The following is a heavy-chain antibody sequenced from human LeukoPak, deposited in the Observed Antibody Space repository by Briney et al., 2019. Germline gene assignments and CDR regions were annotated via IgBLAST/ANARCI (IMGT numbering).Heavy chain of an antibody. Sequence: PGGSLRLSCAASGFTFSSYWMSWVRQAPGKGLEWVANIKQDGSEKYYVDSVKGRFTISRDNAKNSLYLQMNSLRAEDTAVYYCARDPPYYYDSSGYYYEWNYFDYWGQGTLVTVSS. CDR3: ARDPPYYYDSSGYYYEWNYFDY. CDR2: IKQDGSEK. J-gene: IGHJ4*02. CDR1: GFTFSSYW. V-gene: IGHV3-7*01. D-gene: IGHD3-22*01.